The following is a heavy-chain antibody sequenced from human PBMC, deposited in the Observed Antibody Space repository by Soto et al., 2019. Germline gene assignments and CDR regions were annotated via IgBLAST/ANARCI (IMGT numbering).Heavy chain of an antibody. CDR3: ANFNWSVAL. Sequence: QVQLQESGPGLVKPSETLSLTCTVSGGSISRYYWIWIRQTPGKGLEWIGYIHYMGSTNYNPSLRSLVTISVDTSNTQFSRQLSSVTAADPAVYYCANFNWSVALWGRGTLVTVSS. J-gene: IGHJ2*01. CDR2: IHYMGST. V-gene: IGHV4-59*01. CDR1: GGSISRYY.